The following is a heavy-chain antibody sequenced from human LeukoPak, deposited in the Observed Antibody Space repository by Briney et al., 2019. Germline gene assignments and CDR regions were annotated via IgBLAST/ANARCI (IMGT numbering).Heavy chain of an antibody. CDR1: GYTFTDYY. V-gene: IGHV1-2*02. CDR3: ARDAIVRDYSNSDY. D-gene: IGHD4-11*01. J-gene: IGHJ4*02. Sequence: ASVKVSCKASGYTFTDYYMHWVRQAPGQGLEWMGWINPNNGGTTYAQKFQGRVTMTRDTSISTAYVELSRLTSDDTAVYYCARDAIVRDYSNSDYWGQGTLVTVSS. CDR2: INPNNGGT.